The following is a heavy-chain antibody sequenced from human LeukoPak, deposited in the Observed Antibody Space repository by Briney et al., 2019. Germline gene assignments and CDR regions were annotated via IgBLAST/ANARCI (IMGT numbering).Heavy chain of an antibody. CDR3: ARSRISAADPLDY. CDR1: GFTFSSYG. D-gene: IGHD6-13*01. CDR2: ISYDGSKK. V-gene: IGHV3-33*05. Sequence: GGSLRLSCAASGFTFSSYGMHWVRQAPGKGLEWAAIISYDGSKKYYADSVKGRFTISRDNSKNTLYLQMNSLRAEDTAVYYCARSRISAADPLDYWGQGTLVTVSS. J-gene: IGHJ4*02.